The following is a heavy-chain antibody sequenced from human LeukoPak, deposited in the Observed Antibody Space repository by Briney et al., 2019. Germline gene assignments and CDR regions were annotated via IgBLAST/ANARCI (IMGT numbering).Heavy chain of an antibody. V-gene: IGHV3-30*18. J-gene: IGHJ4*02. CDR1: GFTFSSNG. D-gene: IGHD1-14*01. CDR3: AKWSLTTWGYFDY. CDR2: ISYDGSTT. Sequence: GGSLTLSCVPSGFTFSSNGMHWVRHAPGKGLEWVADISYDGSTTYYADSVRGRFTISRDNSKNTPYLQMNSLRAEDTAVYYCAKWSLTTWGYFDYWGQGTLVTVSS.